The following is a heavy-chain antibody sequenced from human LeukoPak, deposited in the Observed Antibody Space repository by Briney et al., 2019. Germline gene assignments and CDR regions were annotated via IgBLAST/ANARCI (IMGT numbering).Heavy chain of an antibody. V-gene: IGHV4-61*01. Sequence: SETLSLTCDVSGVSINTCCYYWTWMRQPPGKGLEWIGYKYYSGSTRYNSSLRSRLTISLDTSKNQFSLRLTSVTAADTAVYYCARGRSYGFDFDSWGPGTLVTVSS. CDR3: ARGRSYGFDFDS. J-gene: IGHJ4*02. CDR2: KYYSGST. CDR1: GVSINTCCYY. D-gene: IGHD5-18*01.